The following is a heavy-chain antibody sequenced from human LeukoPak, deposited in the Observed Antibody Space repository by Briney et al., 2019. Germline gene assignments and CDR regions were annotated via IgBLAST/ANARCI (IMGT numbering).Heavy chain of an antibody. D-gene: IGHD3-10*01. CDR2: INPNSGGT. Sequence: VASVKVSCKASGYTFTGYYMHWVRQAPGQGLEWMGWINPNSGGTNYAQKFQGRVTMTRDTSISTAYMEPSRLRSDDTAVYYCARDRWFGELSEYYFDYWGQGTLVTVSS. CDR1: GYTFTGYY. J-gene: IGHJ4*02. CDR3: ARDRWFGELSEYYFDY. V-gene: IGHV1-2*02.